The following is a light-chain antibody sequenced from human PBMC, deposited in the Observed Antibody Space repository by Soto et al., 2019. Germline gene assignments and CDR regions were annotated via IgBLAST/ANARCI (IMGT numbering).Light chain of an antibody. J-gene: IGKJ1*01. CDR2: DAS. Sequence: DIQMTQSPTTLSASVGDRVTITCRAGQSISSWLAWYQQKPGKAPKLLIYDASSLESGVPSRFSGSGSGTEFTLTISSLQPDDFATYYCQSYNSYLWTFGQGTRWIS. CDR3: QSYNSYLWT. V-gene: IGKV1-5*01. CDR1: QSISSW.